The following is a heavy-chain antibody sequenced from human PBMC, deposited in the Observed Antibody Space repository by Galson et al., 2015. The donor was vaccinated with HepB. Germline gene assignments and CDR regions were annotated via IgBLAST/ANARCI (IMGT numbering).Heavy chain of an antibody. D-gene: IGHD3-22*01. CDR3: ARDRYNFDSTGYYVGFCDF. J-gene: IGHJ4*02. CDR2: VSYDGNNK. CDR1: GFTFSNYA. Sequence: SLRLSCAASGFTFSNYAMHWFRQAPGKGLEWVAAVSYDGNNKYYADYVKGRFTISRDNSEKKLYLQINSLRTDDTAVYYCARDRYNFDSTGYYVGFCDFWGQGTLVTVSS. V-gene: IGHV3-30*04.